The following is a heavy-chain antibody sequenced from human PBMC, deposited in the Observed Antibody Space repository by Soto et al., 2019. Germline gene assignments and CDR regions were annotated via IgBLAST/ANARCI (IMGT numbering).Heavy chain of an antibody. CDR2: ISGGGGNI. CDR1: GFTFSSYA. J-gene: IGHJ5*02. CDR3: AKDRGAGGRFSGIAVAGIPS. D-gene: IGHD6-19*01. V-gene: IGHV3-23*01. Sequence: EVQLLESGGGLVQPGGSLRLSCAASGFTFSSYAMSWVRQTPGKGLEWVSGISGGGGNIYYADSVTGRFTISRDNSRNTLYLQMTSLRAADTAIYYCAKDRGAGGRFSGIAVAGIPSWGQGTLVTVSS.